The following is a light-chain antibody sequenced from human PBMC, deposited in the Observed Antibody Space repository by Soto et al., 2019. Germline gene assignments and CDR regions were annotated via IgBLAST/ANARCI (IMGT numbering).Light chain of an antibody. J-gene: IGKJ1*01. Sequence: DIQMTQSPSSLSASVGDRVTITCRASQSISTYLNWYQQKPGKAPKLLINSASSSQSGVPSRFSGSGSGTDFTLTISSLQPEDFANYYCQQSSSTPQTFGQGTKVDIK. CDR1: QSISTY. CDR2: SAS. CDR3: QQSSSTPQT. V-gene: IGKV1-39*01.